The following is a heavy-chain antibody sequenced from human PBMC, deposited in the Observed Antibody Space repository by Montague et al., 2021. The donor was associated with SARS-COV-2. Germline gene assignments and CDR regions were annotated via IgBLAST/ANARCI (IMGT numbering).Heavy chain of an antibody. J-gene: IGHJ4*02. CDR3: ARSLDPSGTYYLPY. Sequence: SETLSLTCTVSGDSITNNYYWGWIRQPPGKGLEWIGTIYHSGTTYYNPSLKSRVTISIDTPKNRFSLKLSSVTAADTAVYYCARSLDPSGTYYLPYWGQGTLVTVSS. CDR2: IYHSGTT. V-gene: IGHV4-38-2*02. CDR1: GDSITNNYY. D-gene: IGHD3-10*01.